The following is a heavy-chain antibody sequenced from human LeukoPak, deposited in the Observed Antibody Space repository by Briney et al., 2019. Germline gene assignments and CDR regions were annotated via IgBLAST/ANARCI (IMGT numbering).Heavy chain of an antibody. J-gene: IGHJ6*03. Sequence: SVKVSCKASGYTFTSYGISWVRQAPGQGLEWMGEIIPIFGTANYAQKFQGRVTITTDESTSTAYMDLSSLRSEDTAVYYCARVGPAAIHYYYYYMDVWGKGTTVTVSS. V-gene: IGHV1-69*05. D-gene: IGHD2-2*01. CDR1: GYTFTSYG. CDR3: ARVGPAAIHYYYYYMDV. CDR2: IIPIFGTA.